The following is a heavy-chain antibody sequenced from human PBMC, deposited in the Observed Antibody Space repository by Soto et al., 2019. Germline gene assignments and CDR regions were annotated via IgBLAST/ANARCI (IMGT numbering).Heavy chain of an antibody. V-gene: IGHV1-8*01. CDR3: ARERTGTTSMDV. CDR1: GYTFTRYD. CDR2: MKPNSGNT. J-gene: IGHJ6*02. Sequence: QVQLVQSGAEVKKPGASVKVSCKASGYTFTRYDINWVRQATGQGLEWMGWMKPNSGNTGYAQKFRGRVTMTRNTSISTAYMELSSLRSEDTAVYYCARERTGTTSMDVWGQGTTVTVSS. D-gene: IGHD1-1*01.